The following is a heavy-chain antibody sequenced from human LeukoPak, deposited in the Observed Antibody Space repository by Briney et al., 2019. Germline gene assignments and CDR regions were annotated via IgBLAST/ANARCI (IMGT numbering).Heavy chain of an antibody. Sequence: SETLSLTCTVSGGSISSYYWSWIRQPPGKGLEWIGYIYYSGSANYNPSLKSRVTISVDTSKNQFSLKLSSVTAADTAVYYCARDLEYSGYDDCRWGQGTLVTVSS. CDR1: GGSISSYY. V-gene: IGHV4-59*12. CDR2: IYYSGSA. D-gene: IGHD5-12*01. J-gene: IGHJ4*02. CDR3: ARDLEYSGYDDCR.